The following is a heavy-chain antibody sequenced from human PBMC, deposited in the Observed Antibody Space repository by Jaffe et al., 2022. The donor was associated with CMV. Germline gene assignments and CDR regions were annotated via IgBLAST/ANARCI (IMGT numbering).Heavy chain of an antibody. J-gene: IGHJ6*02. D-gene: IGHD2-8*01. CDR1: GFTFSSYG. V-gene: IGHV3-33*01. CDR3: ARNAYATLPYYYYGMDV. Sequence: QVQLVESGGGVVQPGRSLRLSCAASGFTFSSYGMHWVRQAPGKGLEWVAVIWYDGSNKYYADSVKGRFTISRDNSKNTLYLQMNSLRAEDTAVYYCARNAYATLPYYYYGMDVWGQGTTVTVSS. CDR2: IWYDGSNK.